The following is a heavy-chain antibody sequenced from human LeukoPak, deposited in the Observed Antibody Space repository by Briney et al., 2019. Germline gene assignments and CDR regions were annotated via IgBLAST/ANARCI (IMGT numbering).Heavy chain of an antibody. CDR1: RYTSSHNL. D-gene: IGHD6-19*01. CDR2: IKRDVGET. J-gene: IGHJ4*02. Sequence: GGSLRLSCAASRYTSSHNLMSSVPAPPGKGRGWVANIKRDVGETYYEDPVKGRFTISRDNAKNSLSLQMDSLRAEDTAVYYCARQRGSGCLDYWGQGTLVTVSS. CDR3: ARQRGSGCLDY. V-gene: IGHV3-7*01.